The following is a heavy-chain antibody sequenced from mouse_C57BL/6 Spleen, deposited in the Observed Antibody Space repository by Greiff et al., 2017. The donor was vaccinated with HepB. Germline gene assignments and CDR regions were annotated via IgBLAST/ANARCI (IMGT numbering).Heavy chain of an antibody. J-gene: IGHJ3*01. CDR2: IYPGDGDT. CDR1: GYAFSSSW. V-gene: IGHV1-82*01. Sequence: VQLQQSGPELVKPGASVKISCKASGYAFSSSWMNWVKQRPGKGLEWIGRIYPGDGDTNYNGKFKGKATLTADKSSSTAYLQLSSLTSEDSAVYFCARWAPGFAYWGQGTLVTVSA. CDR3: ARWAPGFAY.